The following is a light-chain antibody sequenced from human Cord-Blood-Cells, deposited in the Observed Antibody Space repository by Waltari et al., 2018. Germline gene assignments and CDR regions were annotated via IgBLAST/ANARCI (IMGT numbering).Light chain of an antibody. CDR2: EVS. J-gene: IGLJ3*02. Sequence: QSALTQPASVSGSPGQSITISCTGTSSDVGGYNLVSWYQQYPGKAPKLMIYEVSKRPSGVSNRFSGSKSGNTASLTISGLQAEDEADYYCCSYAGSSTVFGGGTKLTVL. CDR1: SSDVGGYNL. CDR3: CSYAGSSTV. V-gene: IGLV2-23*02.